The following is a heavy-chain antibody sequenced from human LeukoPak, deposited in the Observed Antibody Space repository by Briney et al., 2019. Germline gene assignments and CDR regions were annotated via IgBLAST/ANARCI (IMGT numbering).Heavy chain of an antibody. CDR2: IYYSGST. D-gene: IGHD3-10*01. CDR3: ARRGITNGAFDY. V-gene: IGHV4-39*01. CDR1: SGSISSSSYY. J-gene: IGHJ4*02. Sequence: SETLSLTCTISSGSISSSSYYWGWIRQPPGKGLEWIGSIYYSGSTYYNPSLKSRVTISVDTSKSQFSLKLSSVTAADTSVYYCARRGITNGAFDYWGQGTLVTVSS.